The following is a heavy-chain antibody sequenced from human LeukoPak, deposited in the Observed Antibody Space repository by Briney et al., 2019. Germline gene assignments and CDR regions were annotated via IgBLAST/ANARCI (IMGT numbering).Heavy chain of an antibody. CDR3: ARVSAITGATDALDF. CDR1: GFTFSDHF. CDR2: IRKKPNSYTT. J-gene: IGHJ3*01. D-gene: IGHD1-20*01. Sequence: GGSLTLSCAASGFTFSDHFMDWVRQAPWKGLEWVGRIRKKPNSYTTEYAASVKGRFTISRDDSKNSLYLQMNSLEAEDTGVYYCARVSAITGATDALDFWGQGAMVTVSS. V-gene: IGHV3-72*01.